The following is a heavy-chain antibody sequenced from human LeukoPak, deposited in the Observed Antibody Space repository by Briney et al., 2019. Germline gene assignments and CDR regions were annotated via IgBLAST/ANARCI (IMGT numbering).Heavy chain of an antibody. CDR1: GFTVSSNY. Sequence: GGSLRLSCAASGFTVSSNYMSWVRQAPGKGLEWVSVIYSGGSTYYADSVKGRFTISRHNSKNTLYLQMNSLRAEDTAVYSCAGETSRPGVTFRMDVWGQGTTVTVSS. CDR3: AGETSRPGVTFRMDV. D-gene: IGHD3-10*01. V-gene: IGHV3-53*01. CDR2: IYSGGST. J-gene: IGHJ6*02.